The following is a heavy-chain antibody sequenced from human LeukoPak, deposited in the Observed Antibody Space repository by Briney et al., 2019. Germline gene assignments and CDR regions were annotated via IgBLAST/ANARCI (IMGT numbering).Heavy chain of an antibody. D-gene: IGHD3-10*01. J-gene: IGHJ4*02. CDR2: INSDGSST. V-gene: IGHV3-74*01. CDR3: ARVVRDYYGSGSKLFDY. Sequence: GGSLRLSCAAPGFTFSSYWIHWVRQAPGKGLVWVSRINSDGSSTSYADSVKGRFTISRDNAKNTLYLQMNSLRAEDTAVYYCARVVRDYYGSGSKLFDYWGQGTLVTVSS. CDR1: GFTFSSYW.